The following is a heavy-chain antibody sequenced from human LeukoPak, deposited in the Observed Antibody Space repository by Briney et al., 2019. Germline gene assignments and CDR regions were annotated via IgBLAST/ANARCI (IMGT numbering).Heavy chain of an antibody. CDR1: GGSISSYY. Sequence: SETLSLTCTVSGGSISSYYWSWIRQPAGKGLEWIGRIYTTGSTNYNPSLKSRVTMSVDTSKNQFSLKLSSVTAADTAVYYCARAEFWSGYYPHFDIWGQGTMVTVSS. CDR2: IYTTGST. CDR3: ARAEFWSGYYPHFDI. J-gene: IGHJ3*02. V-gene: IGHV4-4*07. D-gene: IGHD3-3*01.